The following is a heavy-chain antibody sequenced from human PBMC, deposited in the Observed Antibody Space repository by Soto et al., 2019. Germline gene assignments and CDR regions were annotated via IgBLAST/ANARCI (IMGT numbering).Heavy chain of an antibody. V-gene: IGHV1-69*06. CDR1: GGTLSTNA. CDR3: ARGGFVAGLYNALDA. CDR2: IIPMFGSP. Sequence: QVQLVQSGAEVKKAGSSVKVSCKTSGGTLSTNAISWVRQAPGQGLEWMGAIIPMFGSPKYAQKFQGRVTITGDNPTSTIYMEMISLTSADTAVYYCARGGFVAGLYNALDAWGQGTTVAVSS. J-gene: IGHJ6*02. D-gene: IGHD6-19*01.